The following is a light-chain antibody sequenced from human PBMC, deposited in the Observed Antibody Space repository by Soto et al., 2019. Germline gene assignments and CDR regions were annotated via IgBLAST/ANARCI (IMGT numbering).Light chain of an antibody. CDR2: VAS. V-gene: IGKV1-39*01. CDR3: QQSYSSRLT. Sequence: DIEVTQSPSSVSASVGDTVTITCRASQNIKRYLNWYQQKPGKAPKVXILVASSLESGVPSRFSGSGSGTDFTLTISSLQPEDVDTYYCQQSYSSRLTFGEGTKV. J-gene: IGKJ4*01. CDR1: QNIKRY.